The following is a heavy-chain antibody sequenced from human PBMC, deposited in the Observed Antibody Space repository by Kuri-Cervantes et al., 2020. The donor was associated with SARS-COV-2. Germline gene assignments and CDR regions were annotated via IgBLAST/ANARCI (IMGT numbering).Heavy chain of an antibody. J-gene: IGHJ6*02. Sequence: ASVKVSCKASGYTFTSYAMHWVRQAPGQRLEWMGWSNAGNGNTKYSQEFQGRVTITRDTSASTAYMELSSLRSDDTAVYYCARDTGGTTVTTYLARGSPDGCMDVWGQGTTVTVSS. CDR3: ARDTGGTTVTTYLARGSPDGCMDV. CDR1: GYTFTSYA. CDR2: SNAGNGNT. V-gene: IGHV1-3*02. D-gene: IGHD4-11*01.